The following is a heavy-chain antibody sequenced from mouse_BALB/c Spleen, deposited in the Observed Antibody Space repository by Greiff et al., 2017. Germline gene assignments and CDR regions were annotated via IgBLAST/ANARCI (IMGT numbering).Heavy chain of an antibody. J-gene: IGHJ2*01. V-gene: IGHV5-6-4*01. Sequence: EVQLMESGGGLVKPGGSLKLSCAASGFTFSSYTMSWVRQTPEKRLEWVATISSGGSYTYYPDSVKGRFTISRDNAKNTLYLQMSSLKSEDTAMYYCTREGWSYYFDYWGQGTTLTVSS. CDR1: GFTFSSYT. D-gene: IGHD1-1*02. CDR3: TREGWSYYFDY. CDR2: ISSGGSYT.